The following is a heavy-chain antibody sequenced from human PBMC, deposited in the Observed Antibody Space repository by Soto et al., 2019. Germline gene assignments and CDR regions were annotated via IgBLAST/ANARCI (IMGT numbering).Heavy chain of an antibody. CDR3: ARALVGSTVEGFEI. V-gene: IGHV4-31*03. CDR2: IYYTGAT. CDR1: GGSISSDGSY. J-gene: IGHJ3*02. D-gene: IGHD1-26*01. Sequence: QVQLQESGPGLVKPSQTLSLTCTVSGGSISSDGSYWSWIRQHPGKDLEWIAYIYYTGATYTNPSLTSRVTISADTSKNQFSLKLKSVTAADTAVYFCARALVGSTVEGFEIWGQGTLVTVSS.